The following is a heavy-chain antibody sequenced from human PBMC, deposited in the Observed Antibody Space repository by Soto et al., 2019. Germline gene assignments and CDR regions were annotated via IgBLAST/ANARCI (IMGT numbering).Heavy chain of an antibody. CDR3: TTVVAAREGGIYYYYYGMDV. D-gene: IGHD6-6*01. J-gene: IGHJ6*02. V-gene: IGHV1-8*01. CDR2: MNPNSGNT. Sequence: ASVKVSCKASGYTFTSYDINWVRQATGQGLEWMGWMNPNSGNTGYAQKFQGRVTMTRNTSISTAYMELSSLRSEDTAVYYCTTVVAAREGGIYYYYYGMDVWGQGTTVTVSS. CDR1: GYTFTSYD.